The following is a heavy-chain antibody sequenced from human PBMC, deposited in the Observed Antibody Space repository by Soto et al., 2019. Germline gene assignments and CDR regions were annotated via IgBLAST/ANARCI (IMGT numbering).Heavy chain of an antibody. J-gene: IGHJ3*02. D-gene: IGHD2-8*01. CDR1: GGSISSSSYY. CDR2: IYYSGST. CDR3: ARRGYYAISAFDI. V-gene: IGHV4-39*01. Sequence: SETLSVPCTVSGGSISSSSYYWGWIRQPPGKGLEWIGSIYYSGSTYYNPSLKSRVTISVDTSKNQFSLKLSSVTAADTAVYYCARRGYYAISAFDIWGQGTMVTVSS.